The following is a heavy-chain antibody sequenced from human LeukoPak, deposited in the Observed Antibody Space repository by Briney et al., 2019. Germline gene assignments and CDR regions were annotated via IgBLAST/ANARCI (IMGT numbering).Heavy chain of an antibody. CDR3: ARPVGPLYSSSSNWFDP. Sequence: SETLSLTCIVSGVSIGSSSYYWGWIRQPPGKGLEWIGSIYYSGSTYYNPSLKSRVTISVDTSKNQFSLKLSSVTAADTAVYYCARPVGPLYSSSSNWFDPWGQGTLVTVSS. D-gene: IGHD6-6*01. V-gene: IGHV4-39*01. CDR1: GVSIGSSSYY. CDR2: IYYSGST. J-gene: IGHJ5*02.